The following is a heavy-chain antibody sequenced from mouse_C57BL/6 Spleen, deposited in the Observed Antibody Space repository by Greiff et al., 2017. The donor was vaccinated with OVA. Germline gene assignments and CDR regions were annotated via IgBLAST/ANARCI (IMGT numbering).Heavy chain of an antibody. V-gene: IGHV1-50*01. CDR2: IDPSDSYT. CDR1: GYTFTSYG. CDR3: ARVYYGSSYGVDY. J-gene: IGHJ2*01. D-gene: IGHD1-1*01. Sequence: QVQLQQPGAELVKPGASVKLSCKASGYTFTSYGMPWVKQRPGQGLEWIGEIDPSDSYTNYNQKFKGQVTLTVDTSSSTAYLQLSRLTSEDSAVYYCARVYYGSSYGVDYWGQGTTLTVSS.